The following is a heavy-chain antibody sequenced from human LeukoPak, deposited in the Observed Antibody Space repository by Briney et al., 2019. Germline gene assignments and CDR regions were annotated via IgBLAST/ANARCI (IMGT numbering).Heavy chain of an antibody. J-gene: IGHJ4*02. V-gene: IGHV1-8*01. CDR2: MNPNSGNT. CDR1: GYTFTSYD. Sequence: ASVKVSCKASGYTFTSYDINWVRQATGQGLEWMGWMNPNSGNTGYAQKFQGRVTMTRNTSISTAYMELSSLRSEDTAVYYCARVAGTAMVTGSHFDYWGQGTLVTVSS. D-gene: IGHD5-18*01. CDR3: ARVAGTAMVTGSHFDY.